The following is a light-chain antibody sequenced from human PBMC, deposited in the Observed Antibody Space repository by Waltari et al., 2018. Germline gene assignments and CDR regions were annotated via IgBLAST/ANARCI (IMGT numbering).Light chain of an antibody. CDR3: SSYTTLKTVL. CDR2: DVT. CDR1: KSDVGAYNY. V-gene: IGLV2-14*03. J-gene: IGLJ3*02. Sequence: QSALTQPASVSGPLGQSITISSPGTKSDVGAYNYVSWYQQHPGKAPQLLIYDVTERPSGVSNRFSGSKSGNTASLTISGLQTEDEADYYCSSYTTLKTVLFGGGTKLTVL.